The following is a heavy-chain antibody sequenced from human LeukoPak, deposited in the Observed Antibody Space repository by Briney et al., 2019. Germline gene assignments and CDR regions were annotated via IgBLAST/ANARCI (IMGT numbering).Heavy chain of an antibody. CDR3: AREGYYDSSSDY. D-gene: IGHD3-22*01. CDR2: ISYDGSNK. V-gene: IGHV3-30-3*01. J-gene: IGHJ4*02. Sequence: GGSLRLSCAASGFTFSSYAMHWVRQAPGKGLEWVAVISYDGSNKYYADSVKGRFTISRDNSKNTLYLQMNSLRAEDTAVYYCAREGYYDSSSDYWSQGTLVTVSS. CDR1: GFTFSSYA.